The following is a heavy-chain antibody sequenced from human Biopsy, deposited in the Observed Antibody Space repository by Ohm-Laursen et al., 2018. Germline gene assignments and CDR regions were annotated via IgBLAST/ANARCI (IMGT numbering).Heavy chain of an antibody. CDR3: ARGRSGVASIG. J-gene: IGHJ4*02. CDR2: IYSGGDT. D-gene: IGHD5-24*01. V-gene: IGHV3-66*01. Sequence: GSLRLSRAASGFTVSNNYMTWVRQAPGKGLEWVSLIYSGGDTRYADPVKVRFTISRDSAKNTLYLQMKSVRVEDTSVYFCARGRSGVASIGRGQGTLVTVSS. CDR1: GFTVSNNY.